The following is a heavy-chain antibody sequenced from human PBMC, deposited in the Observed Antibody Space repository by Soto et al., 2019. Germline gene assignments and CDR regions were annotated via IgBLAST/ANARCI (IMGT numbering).Heavy chain of an antibody. CDR2: ITDTGGDT. Sequence: GSLRLSGVAACMTFWSRAMSKVRQAPGGGLEWVSTITDTGGDTKYADSVRGRFTMYRDNSKKTLYLQMNSLRVEDSALYYCASGATDSYPGSRIFAFWGRGTLV. D-gene: IGHD3-10*01. CDR3: ASGATDSYPGSRIFAF. V-gene: IGHV3-23*01. J-gene: IGHJ4*02. CDR1: CMTFWSRA.